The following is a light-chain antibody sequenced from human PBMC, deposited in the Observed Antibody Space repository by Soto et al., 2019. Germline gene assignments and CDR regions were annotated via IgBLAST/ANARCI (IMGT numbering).Light chain of an antibody. V-gene: IGLV1-40*01. J-gene: IGLJ1*01. CDR1: SSNIGAGYD. CDR3: QSYDTRLRGYV. CDR2: GNT. Sequence: QSVLTQPPSVSGAPGQRVTISCTGSSSNIGAGYDVHWYQHLPGTAPKLLIYGNTNRPSGVPDRFSGSRSGTTASLAITGLRPDDEADDYCQSYDTRLRGYVFATGTKLTVL.